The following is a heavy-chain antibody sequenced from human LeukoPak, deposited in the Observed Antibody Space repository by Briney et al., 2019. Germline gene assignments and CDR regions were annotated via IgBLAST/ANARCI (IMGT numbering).Heavy chain of an antibody. J-gene: IGHJ4*02. CDR2: IYYGGNT. CDR3: ARQTGSGLFILP. CDR1: GDSITTTNYY. V-gene: IGHV4-39*01. Sequence: SETLSLTCTVSGDSITTTNYYWGWIRQPPGKGLEWIGSIYYGGNTYYNASLKSQVSISIDTSKNQFSLRLTSVTAADTAVYYCARQTGSGLFILPGGQGTLVTVSS. D-gene: IGHD3/OR15-3a*01.